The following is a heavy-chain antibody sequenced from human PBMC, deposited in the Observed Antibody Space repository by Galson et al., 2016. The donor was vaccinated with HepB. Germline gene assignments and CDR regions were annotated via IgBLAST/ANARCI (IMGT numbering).Heavy chain of an antibody. CDR1: GYTFTSYY. V-gene: IGHV1-46*01. D-gene: IGHD3-10*01. CDR3: ARVHSYYGSGSYYIGY. CDR2: INPSGGST. Sequence: SCKASGYTFTSYYMHWVRQAPGQGLEWMGIINPSGGSTSYAQKFQGRVTMTRDTSTSTVYMELSSLRSEDTAVYYCARVHSYYGSGSYYIGYWGQGTLVTVSS. J-gene: IGHJ4*02.